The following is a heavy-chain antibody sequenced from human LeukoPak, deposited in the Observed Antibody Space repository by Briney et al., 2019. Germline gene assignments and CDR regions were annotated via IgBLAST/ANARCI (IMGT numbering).Heavy chain of an antibody. CDR3: ASESIESSGWKGIDY. CDR1: GYTFTGFY. J-gene: IGHJ4*02. CDR2: INPNSGGT. Sequence: GASVKVSCKASGYTFTGFYMHWVRQAPGQGLEWMGWINPNSGGTNYAQKFQGRVTMTRDTSISTAYMELSRLRSDDTAVYYCASESIESSGWKGIDYWGQGTLVTVSS. D-gene: IGHD6-19*01. V-gene: IGHV1-2*02.